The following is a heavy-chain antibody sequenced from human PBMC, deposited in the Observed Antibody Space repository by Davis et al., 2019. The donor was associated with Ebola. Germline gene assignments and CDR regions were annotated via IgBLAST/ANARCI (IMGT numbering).Heavy chain of an antibody. CDR2: INPSGGST. V-gene: IGHV1-46*01. CDR3: ARDDGRGSGSPGGDY. Sequence: ASVKVSCKASGYTFTGYYMHWVRQAPGQGLEWMGIINPSGGSTSYAQKFQGRVTMTRDTSTSTVYMELSSLRSEDTAVYYCARDDGRGSGSPGGDYWGQGTLVTVSS. CDR1: GYTFTGYY. J-gene: IGHJ4*02. D-gene: IGHD3-10*01.